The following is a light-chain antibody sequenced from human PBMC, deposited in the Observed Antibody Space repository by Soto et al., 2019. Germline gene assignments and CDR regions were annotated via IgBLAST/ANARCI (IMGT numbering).Light chain of an antibody. V-gene: IGKV1-17*01. J-gene: IGKJ2*01. CDR1: QGIRDA. Sequence: DIQMTQSPSSLSASVGDRVTITCRASQGIRDALGWYQQKPGKVPKRLIYSASSLQSGVPSRFSGSGSETEFTLPISSRQPEDFATYYCLRRSDYPFTFGQGTRLEI. CDR3: LRRSDYPFT. CDR2: SAS.